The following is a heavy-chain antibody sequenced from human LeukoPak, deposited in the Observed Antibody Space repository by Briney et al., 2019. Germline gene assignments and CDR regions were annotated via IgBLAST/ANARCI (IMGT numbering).Heavy chain of an antibody. CDR2: MTGSGGST. CDR1: GFTFREFA. V-gene: IGHV3-23*01. J-gene: IGHJ4*02. Sequence: PGGSLRLSCTSSGFTFREFAVSWVRQAPGKGLEWVATMTGSGGSTFYGDSVKGRFTIARDNSNNMLYLQMNSLRAEDTAVYYCAKDLGLLWFGTFDYWGQGILVTVSS. D-gene: IGHD3-10*01. CDR3: AKDLGLLWFGTFDY.